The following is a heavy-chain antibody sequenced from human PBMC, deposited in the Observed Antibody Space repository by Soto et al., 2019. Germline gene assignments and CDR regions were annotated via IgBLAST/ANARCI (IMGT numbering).Heavy chain of an antibody. D-gene: IGHD4-17*01. Sequence: SETLSLTCAVYGGSFSGYYWTWIRQPPGKGLEWIGYIYYSGSTYYNPSLKSRVTISVDTSKNQFSLKLSSVTAADTAVYYCARHPTVTTFPYYFDYWGQGTLVTVSS. V-gene: IGHV4-30-4*08. CDR3: ARHPTVTTFPYYFDY. CDR2: IYYSGST. CDR1: GGSFSGYY. J-gene: IGHJ4*02.